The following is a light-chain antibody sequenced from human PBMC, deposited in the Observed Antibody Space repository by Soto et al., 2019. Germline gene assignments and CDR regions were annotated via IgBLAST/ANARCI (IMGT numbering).Light chain of an antibody. J-gene: IGLJ1*01. Sequence: QSALTQPPSVSGSPGQSVTISCTGTGVDLASYNCVSWYQRPPGTVGKLVIYDVSNRPSVFPDCISGFKSDNTASLTISGLQAEDGAAYCCGLYTTASTYVSGTGTK. V-gene: IGLV2-18*01. CDR3: GLYTTASTYV. CDR1: GVDLASYNC. CDR2: DVS.